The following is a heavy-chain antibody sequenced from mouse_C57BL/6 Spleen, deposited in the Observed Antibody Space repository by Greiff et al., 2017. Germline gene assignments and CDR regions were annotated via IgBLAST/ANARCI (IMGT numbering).Heavy chain of an antibody. CDR2: IDPSDSYT. D-gene: IGHD4-1*01. CDR1: GYTFTSYW. Sequence: VQLQQPGAELVRPGTSVKLSCKASGYTFTSYWMPWVKQRPGQGLEWIGVIDPSDSYTNYNQKFKGKATMTVDTSSSTAYMQLSSLTSEDSAVYYCARSNWDWYFDVWGTGTTVTVSS. CDR3: ARSNWDWYFDV. V-gene: IGHV1-59*01. J-gene: IGHJ1*03.